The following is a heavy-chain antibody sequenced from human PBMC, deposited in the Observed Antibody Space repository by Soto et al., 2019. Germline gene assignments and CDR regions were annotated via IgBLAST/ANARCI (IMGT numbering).Heavy chain of an antibody. Sequence: EVQLVETGGGLIQPGGSLRLSCLASGFSVTTNYIIWVRQPPGKGLEWVSTTFTGGSTHYADSVKGRFSISRDNSKNTVYLQLTNLRVEATAVYYCAKKPPSSIQGWAFGMDVWGQGTTVSVSS. CDR3: AKKPPSSIQGWAFGMDV. V-gene: IGHV3-53*02. CDR2: TFTGGST. D-gene: IGHD1-26*01. CDR1: GFSVTTNY. J-gene: IGHJ6*02.